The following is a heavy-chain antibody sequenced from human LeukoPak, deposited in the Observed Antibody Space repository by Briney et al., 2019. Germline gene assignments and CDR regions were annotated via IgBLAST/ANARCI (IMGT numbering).Heavy chain of an antibody. Sequence: GGSLRLSCAASGFTFSSYAMHWVRQAPGKGLEWVAVISYDGSNKYYADSVKVRFTISRDNSKNTLYLQMNSLRAEDTAVYYCAREGELSSDYWGQGTLVTVSS. D-gene: IGHD3-16*02. V-gene: IGHV3-30*04. CDR1: GFTFSSYA. J-gene: IGHJ4*02. CDR3: AREGELSSDY. CDR2: ISYDGSNK.